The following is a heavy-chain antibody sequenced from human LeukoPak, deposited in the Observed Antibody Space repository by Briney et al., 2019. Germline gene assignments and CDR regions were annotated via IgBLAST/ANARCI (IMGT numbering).Heavy chain of an antibody. CDR1: GYTFTSYD. J-gene: IGHJ5*02. CDR2: MNPNSGNT. Sequence: GASVKVSCKASGYTFTSYDINWVRQATGQGLEWMGWMNPNSGNTGYAQKFQGRVTMTRNTSISTAYMELSSLRSEDTAVYYCARDGRLRDWFDPWGQGTLVTVSS. CDR3: ARDGRLRDWFDP. D-gene: IGHD6-25*01. V-gene: IGHV1-8*01.